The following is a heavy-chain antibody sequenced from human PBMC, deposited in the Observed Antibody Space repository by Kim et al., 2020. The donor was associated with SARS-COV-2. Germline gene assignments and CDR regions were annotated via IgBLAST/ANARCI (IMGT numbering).Heavy chain of an antibody. J-gene: IGHJ6*02. CDR3: ARAVYDSSGSVIKGYYYDYGMDV. Sequence: SETLSLTCTVSGGSISSGGYYWSWIRQHPGKGLEWIGYIYYSGSTYYNPSLKSRVTISVDTSKNQFSLKLSSVTAADTAVYYCARAVYDSSGSVIKGYYYDYGMDVWGQGTTVTVS. CDR1: GGSISSGGYY. CDR2: IYYSGST. V-gene: IGHV4-31*03. D-gene: IGHD3-22*01.